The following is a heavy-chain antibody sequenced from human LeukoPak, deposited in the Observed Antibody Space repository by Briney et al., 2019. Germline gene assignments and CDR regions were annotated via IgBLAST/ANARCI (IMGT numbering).Heavy chain of an antibody. D-gene: IGHD3-22*01. CDR1: GFTFSSYD. CDR3: AKSQWSDNSGYYYFDY. Sequence: GGSLRLSCAASGFTFSSYDMSWVRQAPGKGLEWVSSISGSGGSTFYAASVKGRFTISRDNSKNTLYVQMNSLRAEDPAVYYCAKSQWSDNSGYYYFDYWGQGALVTVSS. J-gene: IGHJ4*02. CDR2: ISGSGGST. V-gene: IGHV3-23*01.